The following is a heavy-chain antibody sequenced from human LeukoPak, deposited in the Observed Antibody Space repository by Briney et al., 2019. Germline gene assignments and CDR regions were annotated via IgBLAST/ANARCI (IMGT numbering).Heavy chain of an antibody. V-gene: IGHV4-39*01. D-gene: IGHD6-19*01. J-gene: IGHJ6*02. CDR2: IYYSGST. CDR1: GGSISSSSYY. Sequence: KPSETLSLTCTVSGGSISSSSYYWGWIRQPPGKGLEWIGSIYYSGSTYYNPSLKSRVTISVDTSKNQFSLKLSSVTAADTAVYYCARLEGSGWPYYGMDVWGQGTTVTVSS. CDR3: ARLEGSGWPYYGMDV.